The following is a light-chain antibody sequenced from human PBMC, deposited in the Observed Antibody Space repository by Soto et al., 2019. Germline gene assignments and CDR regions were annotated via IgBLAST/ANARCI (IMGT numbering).Light chain of an antibody. CDR3: QQYYSYPPT. Sequence: AIRMTQSPSSLSASTGDRVTITCRASQGISSYFAWYQQKPGKAPKLLIYAASTLQSGVPSRFSGSGSGTDFTLTISCLQSEDFATYYCQQYYSYPPTFGQGTKVETK. CDR2: AAS. J-gene: IGKJ1*01. CDR1: QGISSY. V-gene: IGKV1-8*01.